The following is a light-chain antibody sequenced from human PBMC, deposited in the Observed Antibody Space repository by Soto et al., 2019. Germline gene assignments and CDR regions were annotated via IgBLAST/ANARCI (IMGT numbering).Light chain of an antibody. CDR1: QSISDT. CDR3: QQYNNWPKT. Sequence: EIVMTQSPATLSVSPGGRAALSCRASQSISDTLAWYQQKPGQAPRLLIHGASTRATGIPARFSGSGSGTEFTLTISSLQSEDFAVYHCQQYNNWPKTFGQGTKVDIK. J-gene: IGKJ1*01. CDR2: GAS. V-gene: IGKV3-15*01.